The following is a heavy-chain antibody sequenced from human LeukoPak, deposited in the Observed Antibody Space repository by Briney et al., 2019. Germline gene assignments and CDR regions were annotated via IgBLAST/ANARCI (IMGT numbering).Heavy chain of an antibody. CDR3: TTYDNSAYYSDY. J-gene: IGHJ4*02. V-gene: IGHV3-15*01. D-gene: IGHD3-22*01. CDR2: IKRKTDGGTI. Sequence: GGSLRLSCAASGFTFSNAWMSWVRQAPGKGLEWVGRIKRKTDGGTIEYTAPVKGSFTISRDDSENTPYLQMNSLKAEDTAVYYCTTYDNSAYYSDYWGQGTLVTVSS. CDR1: GFTFSNAW.